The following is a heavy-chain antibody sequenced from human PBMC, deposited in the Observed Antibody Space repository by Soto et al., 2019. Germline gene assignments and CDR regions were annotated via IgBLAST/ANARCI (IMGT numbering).Heavy chain of an antibody. CDR2: ISSSSSYT. J-gene: IGHJ5*02. D-gene: IGHD3-10*01. CDR3: ARVWAQVRGFGELYPWFDP. V-gene: IGHV3-11*06. Sequence: QVQLVESGGGLVKPGGSLRLSCAASGFTFSDYYMSWIRQAPGKGLEWVSYISSSSSYTNYADSVKGRFTISRDNAKNSLYLQMNSLRAEDTAVYYCARVWAQVRGFGELYPWFDPWGQGTLVTVSS. CDR1: GFTFSDYY.